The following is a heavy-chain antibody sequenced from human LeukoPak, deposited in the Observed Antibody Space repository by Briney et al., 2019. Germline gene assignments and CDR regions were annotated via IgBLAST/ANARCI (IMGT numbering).Heavy chain of an antibody. D-gene: IGHD6-19*01. CDR3: ARRAYSSGWYYFDH. J-gene: IGHJ4*02. CDR2: IFYNGST. V-gene: IGHV4-59*08. Sequence: PSETLSLTCTVSGGSISSYYWSWIRQPPGKGLEWIGCIFYNGSTNYNPSLKSRVTISVDTSKNQFSLKLSSVTAADTAVYYCARRAYSSGWYYFDHWGQGTLVTVSS. CDR1: GGSISSYY.